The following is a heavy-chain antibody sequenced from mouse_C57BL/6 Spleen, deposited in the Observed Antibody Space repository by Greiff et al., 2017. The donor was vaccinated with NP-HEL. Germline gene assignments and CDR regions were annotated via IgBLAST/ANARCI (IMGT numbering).Heavy chain of an antibody. Sequence: DAGGGLVQPKGSLKLSCAASGFTFNTYAMHWVRQAPGKGLEWVARIRSKSSNYATYYADSVKDRFTISRDDSQSMLYLQMNNLKTEDTAMYYCVREGLGRHYYGMDYWGQGTSVTVSS. V-gene: IGHV10-3*01. CDR3: VREGLGRHYYGMDY. CDR2: IRSKSSNYAT. J-gene: IGHJ4*01. D-gene: IGHD3-3*01. CDR1: GFTFNTYA.